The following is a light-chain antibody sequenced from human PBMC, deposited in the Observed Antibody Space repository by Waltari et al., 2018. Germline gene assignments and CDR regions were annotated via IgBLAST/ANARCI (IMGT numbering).Light chain of an antibody. J-gene: IGKJ2*01. V-gene: IGKV2-28*01. CDR2: LGS. Sequence: EIVLTQSPLSLSVTPGEAATISCRTSESLQATSGYNYLDWYMQKPGQYTRLLIYLGSILASVVTDRFSGSESVTDFTLTISIVEAEDVVFYYCMQALQTPRLQYTFVQWTNLLIK. CDR3: MQALQTPRLQYT. CDR1: ESLQATSGYNY.